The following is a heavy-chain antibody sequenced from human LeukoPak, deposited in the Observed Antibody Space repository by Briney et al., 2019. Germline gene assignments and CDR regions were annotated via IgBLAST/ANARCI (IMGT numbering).Heavy chain of an antibody. V-gene: IGHV1-69*13. CDR1: GGTFSSYA. J-gene: IGHJ5*02. CDR3: ARERGGNSNWFDP. CDR2: IIPIFGTA. D-gene: IGHD4-23*01. Sequence: SVKVSCKASGGTFSSYAISWVRQAPGQGLEWMGGIIPIFGTANYAQKFQGRVTITADESTSAAYMELSSLRSEDTAVYYCARERGGNSNWFDPWGQGTLVTVSS.